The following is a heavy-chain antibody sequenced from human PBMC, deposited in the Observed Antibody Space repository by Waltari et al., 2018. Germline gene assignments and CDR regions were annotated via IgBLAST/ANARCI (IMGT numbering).Heavy chain of an antibody. V-gene: IGHV4-39*02. CDR1: GGSISRSAYY. CDR3: ARRGDWLPLDAFDI. Sequence: QLQLQESGPGLVKSSETLSLTCTVSGGSISRSAYYWVWLHQPPGKELEWIGSIYPGGDTYYHSSLESRVRLSVDRSSNHFSMRLRSVTAADTAVYYCARRGDWLPLDAFDIWGQGTVVTVSS. J-gene: IGHJ3*02. D-gene: IGHD2-15*01. CDR2: IYPGGDT.